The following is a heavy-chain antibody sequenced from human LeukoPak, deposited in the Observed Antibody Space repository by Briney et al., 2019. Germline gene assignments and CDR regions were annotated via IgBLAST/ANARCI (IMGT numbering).Heavy chain of an antibody. CDR2: ISFNSDTI. CDR1: GFTFSSYS. CDR3: ARAFDPSWGKWYFDL. V-gene: IGHV3-48*01. Sequence: GGSLRLSCAASGFTFSSYSMNWVRQAPGRGLEWVSYISFNSDTIYYADSVKGRFTISRDNAEHSLFLQMNSLRVEDTAVYYCARAFDPSWGKWYFDLWGRGILVTVSS. J-gene: IGHJ2*01. D-gene: IGHD3-9*01.